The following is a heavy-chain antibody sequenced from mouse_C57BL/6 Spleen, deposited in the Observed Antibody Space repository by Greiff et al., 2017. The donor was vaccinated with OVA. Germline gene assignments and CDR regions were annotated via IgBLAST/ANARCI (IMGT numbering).Heavy chain of an antibody. CDR2: ISYDGSN. V-gene: IGHV3-6*01. CDR3: ARAYYSNYYYYAMDY. D-gene: IGHD2-5*01. CDR1: GYSITSGYY. J-gene: IGHJ4*01. Sequence: ESGPGLVKPSQSLSLTCSVTGYSITSGYYWNWIRQFPGNKLEWMGYISYDGSNNYNPSLKNRISITRDTSKNQFFLKLNSVTTEDTATYYCARAYYSNYYYYAMDYWGQGTSVTVSS.